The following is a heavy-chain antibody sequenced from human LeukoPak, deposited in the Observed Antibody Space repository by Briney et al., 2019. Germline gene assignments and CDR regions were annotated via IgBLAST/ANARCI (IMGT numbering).Heavy chain of an antibody. V-gene: IGHV3-21*01. CDR1: GFTFSSYS. CDR3: ARGSLYGDYFWFDP. Sequence: GGSLRLSCAASGFTFSSYSMNWVRQAPGKGLEWVSSISSSSSYIYYADSVKGRFTISRDNAKNSLYLQMNSLRAEDTAVYYCARGSLYGDYFWFDPWGQGTLVTVSS. CDR2: ISSSSSYI. J-gene: IGHJ5*02. D-gene: IGHD4-17*01.